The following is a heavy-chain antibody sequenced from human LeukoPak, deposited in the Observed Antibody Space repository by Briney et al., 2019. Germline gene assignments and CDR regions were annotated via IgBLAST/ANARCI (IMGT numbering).Heavy chain of an antibody. Sequence: ASVKVSCKASGYTFTDYYMHWVRQAPGQGLEWMGWINPNSGGTNYAQKFQGRVTMTRDTSTSTAYMELSRLRSDDTAVFYCAREEVIAAAGPTLDYWGQGALVTVPS. CDR3: AREEVIAAAGPTLDY. CDR1: GYTFTDYY. D-gene: IGHD6-13*01. CDR2: INPNSGGT. J-gene: IGHJ4*02. V-gene: IGHV1-2*02.